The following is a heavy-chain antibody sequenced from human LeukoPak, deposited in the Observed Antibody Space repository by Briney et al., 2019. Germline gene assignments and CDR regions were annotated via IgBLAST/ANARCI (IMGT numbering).Heavy chain of an antibody. CDR1: GYTFTGYQ. V-gene: IGHV1-2*06. Sequence: ASVKVSCRASGYTFTGYQMHWVRQAPGQGLEWMGRINPNSGATNYAQKFQGRVTMTRDTSISTAYMELSRLRSDDTAVYYCASSRISGDSSGYYDTLQYWGQGTLVAVSS. D-gene: IGHD3-22*01. CDR2: INPNSGAT. J-gene: IGHJ1*01. CDR3: ASSRISGDSSGYYDTLQY.